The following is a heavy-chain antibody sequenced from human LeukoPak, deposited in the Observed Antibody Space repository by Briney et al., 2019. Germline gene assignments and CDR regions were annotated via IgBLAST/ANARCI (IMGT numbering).Heavy chain of an antibody. CDR3: VREAAATLFDY. Sequence: PGGSLRLSCAASGFTFSSYTMNWVRQAPGKGLEWVAAISSSSRDIFYADSVKGRFSTSRDNTQNSLSLRMNSLRAEDTAVYYCVREAAATLFDYWGQGTLVTVSS. V-gene: IGHV3-21*01. CDR2: ISSSSRDI. D-gene: IGHD1-26*01. J-gene: IGHJ4*02. CDR1: GFTFSSYT.